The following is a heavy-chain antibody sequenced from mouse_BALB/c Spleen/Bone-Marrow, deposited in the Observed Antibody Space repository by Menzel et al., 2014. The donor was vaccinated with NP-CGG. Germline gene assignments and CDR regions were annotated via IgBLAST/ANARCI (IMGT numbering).Heavy chain of an antibody. CDR1: GFSLTNYG. CDR2: IWAGGST. D-gene: IGHD2-3*01. Sequence: VMLVESGPGLVAPSQSLSITCTVSGFSLTNYGVHWVRQPPGKGLEWLGVIWAGGSTNYNSALMSGLSISKDNSKNQVFLKMNSLQTDDTAMYYCARRGDGYYLDYWGQGTTLTVSS. V-gene: IGHV2-9*02. CDR3: ARRGDGYYLDY. J-gene: IGHJ2*01.